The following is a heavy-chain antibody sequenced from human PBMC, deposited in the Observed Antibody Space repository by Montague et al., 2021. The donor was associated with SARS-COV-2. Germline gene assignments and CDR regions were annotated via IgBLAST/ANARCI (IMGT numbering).Heavy chain of an antibody. Sequence: SETLSLTCAVYGGSFSVYYWSWLRQSPWTGQEWVAEINHNGTANYNPSLKSRVSISLDTSKNQFTLKLTSVTAADTAMYYCAREREVVRAARTLVAFDLWGQGTMVTVSS. CDR1: GGSFSVYY. CDR2: INHNGTA. D-gene: IGHD2-15*01. V-gene: IGHV4-34*01. J-gene: IGHJ3*01. CDR3: AREREVVRAARTLVAFDL.